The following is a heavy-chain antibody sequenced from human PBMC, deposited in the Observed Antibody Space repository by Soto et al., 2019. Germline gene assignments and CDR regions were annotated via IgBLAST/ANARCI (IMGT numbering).Heavy chain of an antibody. Sequence: PGGSLRLSCAASGFTFSSYGMHWVRQAPGKGLEWVAVISYDGSNKYYADSVKGRFTISRDNSKNTLYLQMNSLRAEDTAVYYCAKVQWLSPYYYYGMDVWGQGTTVTVSS. CDR2: ISYDGSNK. V-gene: IGHV3-30*18. D-gene: IGHD6-19*01. CDR1: GFTFSSYG. CDR3: AKVQWLSPYYYYGMDV. J-gene: IGHJ6*02.